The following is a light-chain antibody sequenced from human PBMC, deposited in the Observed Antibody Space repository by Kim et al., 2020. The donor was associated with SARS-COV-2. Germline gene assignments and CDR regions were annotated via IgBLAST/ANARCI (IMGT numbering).Light chain of an antibody. CDR3: QQFNSYLLT. CDR2: DAS. J-gene: IGKJ4*01. V-gene: IGKV1-13*02. CDR1: QGISSA. Sequence: AIQLTQSPSSLSASVGDRVIITCRASQGISSALAWYQQKPGKAPKLLISDASSLESGVPSRFSGSGSGTDFTLTISSLQPEEFANYYCQQFNSYLLTFGGGTKVDIK.